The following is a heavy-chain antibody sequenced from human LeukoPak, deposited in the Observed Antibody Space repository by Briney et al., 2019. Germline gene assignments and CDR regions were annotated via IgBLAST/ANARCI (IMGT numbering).Heavy chain of an antibody. J-gene: IGHJ5*02. D-gene: IGHD3-3*01. V-gene: IGHV3-21*01. CDR3: ARDSKRYDFWSGYYGPNWFDP. CDR2: ISSSSSYI. CDR1: GFTFSSYS. Sequence: GGSLRLSCVASGFTFSSYSMNWVRQAPGKGLEWVSSISSSSSYIYYADSVKGRFTISRDNAKNSLYLQMNSLRAEDTAVYYCARDSKRYDFWSGYYGPNWFDPWGQGTLVTVSS.